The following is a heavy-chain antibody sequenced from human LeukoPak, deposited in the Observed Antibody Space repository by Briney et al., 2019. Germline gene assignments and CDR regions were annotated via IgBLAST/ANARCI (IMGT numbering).Heavy chain of an antibody. J-gene: IGHJ4*02. D-gene: IGHD3-22*01. CDR3: ARDVYYYDSSGYSYYFDY. CDR1: GGSISSYY. CDR2: IYTRGST. Sequence: SETLSLTCTVSGGSISSYYWSWIRQPAGKGLEWIGRIYTRGSTNYNPSLKSRVTMSVDTSKNQCSLKLSSVTAVDTAVYYCARDVYYYDSSGYSYYFDYWGQGTLVTVSS. V-gene: IGHV4-4*07.